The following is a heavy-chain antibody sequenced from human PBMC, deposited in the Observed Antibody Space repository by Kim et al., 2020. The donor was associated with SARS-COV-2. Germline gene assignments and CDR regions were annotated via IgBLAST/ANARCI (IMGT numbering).Heavy chain of an antibody. Sequence: ASVKVSCKTSGGIFDNSAFSWVRQAPGQGLEWIGGIIIVFNTTTYAQRFKGRVTITADEPTRTVYMDLGGLMSDDTAIYYCASMSTIGDYFDFWGQGTLVTVSS. V-gene: IGHV1-69*13. CDR2: IIIVFNTT. CDR1: GGIFDNSA. J-gene: IGHJ4*02. CDR3: ASMSTIGDYFDF.